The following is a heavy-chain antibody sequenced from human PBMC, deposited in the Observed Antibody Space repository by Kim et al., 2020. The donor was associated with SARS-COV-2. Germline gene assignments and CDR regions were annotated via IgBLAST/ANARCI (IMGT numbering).Heavy chain of an antibody. CDR1: GGSISSSNW. J-gene: IGHJ5*02. V-gene: IGHV4-4*02. CDR2: IYHSGST. CDR3: ARNDGGKYQLLPRGFDP. D-gene: IGHD2-2*01. Sequence: SETLSLTCAVSGGSISSSNWWSWVRQPPGKGLEWIGEIYHSGSTNYNPSLKSRVTISVDKSKNQFSLKLSSVTAADTAVYYCARNDGGKYQLLPRGFDPWGQGTLVTVSS.